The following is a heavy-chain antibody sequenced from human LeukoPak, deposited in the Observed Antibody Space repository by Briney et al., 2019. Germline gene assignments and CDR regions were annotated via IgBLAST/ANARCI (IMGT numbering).Heavy chain of an antibody. D-gene: IGHD3-10*01. CDR2: INTNTGNP. J-gene: IGHJ4*02. CDR3: ATTVRGWRAGQIDY. V-gene: IGHV7-4-1*02. Sequence: GASVKVSCKASGYTFTSYAMNWVRQAPGQGLEWMGWINTNTGNPTYAQGFTGRFVFSLDTSVSTAYLQISSLKAEDTAVYYCATTVRGWRAGQIDYWGQGTLVTVSS. CDR1: GYTFTSYA.